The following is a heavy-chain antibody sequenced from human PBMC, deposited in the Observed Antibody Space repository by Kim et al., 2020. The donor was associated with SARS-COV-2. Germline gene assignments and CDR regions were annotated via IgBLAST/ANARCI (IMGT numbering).Heavy chain of an antibody. CDR2: IYYSGST. CDR1: GGSISSSSYY. Sequence: SETLSLTCTVSGGSISSSSYYWGWIRQPPGKGLEWIGSIYYSGSTTYNPSLKSRVTISVDTSKNQFSLKLSSVTAADTAVYYCARLRDDILTGYYIDYWGHGTLVTVSS. J-gene: IGHJ4*01. D-gene: IGHD3-9*01. CDR3: ARLRDDILTGYYIDY. V-gene: IGHV4-39*01.